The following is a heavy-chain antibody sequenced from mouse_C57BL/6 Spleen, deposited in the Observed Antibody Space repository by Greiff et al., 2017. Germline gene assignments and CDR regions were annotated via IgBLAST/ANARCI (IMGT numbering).Heavy chain of an antibody. V-gene: IGHV1-72*01. Sequence: QVQLQQPGAELVKPGASVKLSCKASGYTFHSSWMHWVKQRPGRGLEWIGRIDPNSGGTKYNEKFTSKATLTVDKPSSTSYMQLSSLTSEDSAVYYCSYYSNYDWYFDVWGTGTTLTVSS. CDR2: IDPNSGGT. CDR1: GYTFHSSW. D-gene: IGHD2-5*01. CDR3: SYYSNYDWYFDV. J-gene: IGHJ1*03.